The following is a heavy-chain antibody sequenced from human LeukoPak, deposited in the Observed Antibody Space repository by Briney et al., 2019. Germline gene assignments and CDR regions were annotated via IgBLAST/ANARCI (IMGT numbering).Heavy chain of an antibody. CDR3: SSSIVGATTLD. Sequence: PGGSLKLSCAASGFTFSGSAMHWVRQAPGKGLEWVGRIRSKANSYATAYAASVKGKFIISRDDSKNTAYLQMNSLKTEDTAVYYCSSSIVGATTLDWGQGTLVTVSS. CDR1: GFTFSGSA. CDR2: IRSKANSYAT. J-gene: IGHJ4*02. D-gene: IGHD1-26*01. V-gene: IGHV3-73*01.